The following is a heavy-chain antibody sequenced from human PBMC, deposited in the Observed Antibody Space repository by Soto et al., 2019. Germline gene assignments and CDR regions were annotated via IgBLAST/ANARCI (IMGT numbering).Heavy chain of an antibody. V-gene: IGHV3-23*01. CDR1: GFTFSSYA. Sequence: EVQLLESGGGLVQPGGSLKLSCAASGFTFSSYAMSWVRQAPGKGLVWVSAISGSGGSTYYADSVKGRFTISRDNAKNTPSLQMDSLRAEDTAVYYCAKNGYGSDVLWWYDPWRQGTLLTVSS. CDR2: ISGSGGST. D-gene: IGHD5-12*01. CDR3: AKNGYGSDVLWWYDP. J-gene: IGHJ5*02.